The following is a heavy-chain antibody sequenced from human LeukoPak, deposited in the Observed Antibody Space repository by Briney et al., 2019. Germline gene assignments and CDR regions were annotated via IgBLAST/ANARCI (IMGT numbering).Heavy chain of an antibody. CDR3: TTDARRRKDARGARYFDY. CDR1: GFTFSNAW. J-gene: IGHJ4*02. V-gene: IGHV3-15*01. Sequence: GGSLRLSCAASGFTFSNAWMSWVRQAPGKGLEWVGRIKSKTDGGTTDYAAPVKGRFTISRDDSKNTLYLQMNSLKTEDTAVYYCTTDARRRKDARGARYFDYWGQGTLVTVSS. CDR2: IKSKTDGGTT.